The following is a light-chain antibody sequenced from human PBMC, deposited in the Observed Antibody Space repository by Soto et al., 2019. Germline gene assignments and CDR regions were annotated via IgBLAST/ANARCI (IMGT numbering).Light chain of an antibody. CDR1: QSVSIY. CDR3: QQRSNWPPIT. CDR2: DAS. V-gene: IGKV3-11*01. J-gene: IGKJ5*01. Sequence: EIVLTQSPATLSLSPGERATRSCRASQSVSIYLAWYQQRPGQAPRLLIYDASNRATGIPARFSGSGSGTDFTLTISSLEPEDFAVYYCQQRSNWPPITFGQGTRREIK.